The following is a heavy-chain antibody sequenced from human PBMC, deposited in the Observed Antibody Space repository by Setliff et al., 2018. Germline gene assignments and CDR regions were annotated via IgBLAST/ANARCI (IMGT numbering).Heavy chain of an antibody. CDR2: IYTSGST. CDR3: ARGGWYSSSWYWYYDSSGYYLFDY. V-gene: IGHV4-61*02. J-gene: IGHJ4*02. Sequence: SETLSLTCTVSGGSISSGSYYWSWIRQPAGKGLEWIGRIYTSGSTNYNPSLKSRVTISVDTSKNQFSLKLSSVIAADTAVYYCARGGWYSSSWYWYYDSSGYYLFDYWGQGTLVTVSS. CDR1: GGSISSGSYY. D-gene: IGHD3-22*01.